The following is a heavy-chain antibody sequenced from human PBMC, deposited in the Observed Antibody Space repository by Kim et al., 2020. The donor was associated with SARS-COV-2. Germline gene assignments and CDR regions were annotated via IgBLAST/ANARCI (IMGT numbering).Heavy chain of an antibody. J-gene: IGHJ4*02. CDR1: GYTFTSYD. Sequence: ASVKVSCKASGYTFTSYDMHWVRQAPGQGLEWMGIINPSGGSTSYAKKFQGRVTMTRDTSTSTVYMELSSLRSEDTAVYYCASGVRVMVRGVLPPSDYWGQGTLVTVSA. D-gene: IGHD3-10*01. CDR2: INPSGGST. V-gene: IGHV1-46*01. CDR3: ASGVRVMVRGVLPPSDY.